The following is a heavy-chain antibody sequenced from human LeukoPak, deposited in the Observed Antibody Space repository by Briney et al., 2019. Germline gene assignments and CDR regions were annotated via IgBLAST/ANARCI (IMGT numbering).Heavy chain of an antibody. V-gene: IGHV3-48*04. J-gene: IGHJ4*02. D-gene: IGHD3-22*01. CDR1: GFTFSSYS. CDR2: ISSSSSTI. Sequence: GGPLRLSCAASGFTFSSYSMNWVRQAPGKGLEWVSYISSSSSTIYYADSVKGRFTISRNNAKNSLYLQMNSLRAEDTAVYYCARGYYYDSSGYPDYRGQGTLVTVSS. CDR3: ARGYYYDSSGYPDY.